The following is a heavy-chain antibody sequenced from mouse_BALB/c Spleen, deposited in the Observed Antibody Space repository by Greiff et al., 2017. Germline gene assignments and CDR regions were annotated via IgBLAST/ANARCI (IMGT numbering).Heavy chain of an antibody. CDR2: IYPGSGNT. CDR3: ARAYYGNYGHAMDY. CDR1: GYAFTNYW. Sequence: QVQLQQSGAELVRPGTSVKISCKASGYAFTNYWLGWVKQRPGHGLEWIGDIYPGSGNTYYNEKFKGKATLTADKSSSTAYMQLSSLTSEDSAVYFCARAYYGNYGHAMDYWGQGTSVTVSS. V-gene: IGHV1-63*01. D-gene: IGHD2-10*01. J-gene: IGHJ4*01.